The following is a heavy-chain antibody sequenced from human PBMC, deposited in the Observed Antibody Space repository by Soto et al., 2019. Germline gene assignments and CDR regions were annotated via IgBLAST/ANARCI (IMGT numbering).Heavy chain of an antibody. Sequence: PSETLSLTCSVSGDSISSDYWSWIRQPPGKGLEWIGYMYYTGTTNYNPSLKSRVTISVDTSKNQFSLKLSSVTAADTAVYYCERDLWGYCGTDCYPLDVWGQGTTVTVSS. CDR1: GDSISSDY. J-gene: IGHJ6*02. V-gene: IGHV4-59*12. CDR2: MYYTGTT. CDR3: ERDLWGYCGTDCYPLDV. D-gene: IGHD2-21*02.